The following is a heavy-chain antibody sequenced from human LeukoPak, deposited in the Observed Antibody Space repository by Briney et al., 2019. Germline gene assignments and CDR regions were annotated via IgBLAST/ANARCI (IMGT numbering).Heavy chain of an antibody. CDR3: AREGDSSETGWN. V-gene: IGHV4-59*12. Sequence: SETLSLTCTVSGGSISSYYWSWIRQPPGKGLEWIGYIYYSGSTNYNPPLKSRVTISVDTSKNQFSLKLSSVTAADTAVYYCAREGDSSETGWNWGQGTLVTVSS. D-gene: IGHD5-18*01. CDR1: GGSISSYY. CDR2: IYYSGST. J-gene: IGHJ4*02.